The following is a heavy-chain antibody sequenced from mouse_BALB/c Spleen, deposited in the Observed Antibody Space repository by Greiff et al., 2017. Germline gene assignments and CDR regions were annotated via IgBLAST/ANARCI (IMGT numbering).Heavy chain of an antibody. CDR1: GYNFTSYW. CDR3: ARRDYPGGFAY. CDR2: IYPGSGST. J-gene: IGHJ3*01. V-gene: IGHV1-55*01. D-gene: IGHD2-4*01. Sequence: QVQLKQPGAELVKPGTSVKLSCKASGYNFTSYWINWVKLRPGQGLEWIGDIYPGSGSTNYNEKFKSKATLTVDTSSSTAYMQLSSLASEDSALYYCARRDYPGGFAYWGQGTLVTVSA.